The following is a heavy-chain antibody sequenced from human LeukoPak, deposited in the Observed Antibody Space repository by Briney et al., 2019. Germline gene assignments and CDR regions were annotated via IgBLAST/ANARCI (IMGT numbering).Heavy chain of an antibody. CDR3: ARDLRYFDWYYYYYYGMDV. V-gene: IGHV3-33*01. CDR2: IRYDESNK. D-gene: IGHD3-9*01. Sequence: GGSLRLSCAAPGFTFSSYGMHWVRQAPGKGLEWLAAIRYDESNKNYAEYVKGRFTITRENSKNTLYLQMNSLGAEDTAVYYCARDLRYFDWYYYYYYGMDVWGKGTTVTVSS. J-gene: IGHJ6*04. CDR1: GFTFSSYG.